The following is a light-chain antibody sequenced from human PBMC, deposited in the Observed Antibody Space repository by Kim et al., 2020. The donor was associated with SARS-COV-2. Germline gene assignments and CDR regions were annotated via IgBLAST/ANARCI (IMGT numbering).Light chain of an antibody. V-gene: IGKV1-17*01. J-gene: IGKJ4*01. CDR3: LQHNKYPLS. CDR1: QGIRNE. Sequence: ASVGGRVIITCRASQGIRNELSWYQQKPGITPKRLIYDVSSLERGVPSRFSGSGSGTEFTLTISSLQPEDFATYYCLQHNKYPLSFGGGTKVDIK. CDR2: DVS.